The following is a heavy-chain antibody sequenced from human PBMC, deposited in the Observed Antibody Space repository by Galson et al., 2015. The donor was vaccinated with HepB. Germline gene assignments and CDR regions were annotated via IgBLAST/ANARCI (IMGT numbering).Heavy chain of an antibody. V-gene: IGHV1-3*01. CDR3: ARSMGSGWYFLFDY. Sequence: SVKVSCKASGYTFTSYVMHWVRQAPGQRLGWMGWINAGNGNTKYSQKLQGRVTITRDTSASTAYMELSSLKSEDTAVYYCARSMGSGWYFLFDYWGQGTLVTVSS. CDR1: GYTFTSYV. D-gene: IGHD6-19*01. CDR2: INAGNGNT. J-gene: IGHJ4*02.